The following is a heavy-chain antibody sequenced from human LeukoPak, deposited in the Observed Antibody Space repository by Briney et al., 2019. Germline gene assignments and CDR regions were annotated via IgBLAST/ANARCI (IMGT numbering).Heavy chain of an antibody. CDR2: IYSGGST. D-gene: IGHD3-22*01. J-gene: IGHJ3*02. CDR3: ARDQDDYYDSSGPNRAFDI. CDR1: GFTVSSNY. Sequence: PGGSLRLSCAASGFTVSSNYMSWVRQAPGKGLEWVSVIYSGGSTYYADSVKGRFTISRDNSKNTLYLQMNSLRAEDTAVYYCARDQDDYYDSSGPNRAFDIWGQGTMVTVSS. V-gene: IGHV3-66*01.